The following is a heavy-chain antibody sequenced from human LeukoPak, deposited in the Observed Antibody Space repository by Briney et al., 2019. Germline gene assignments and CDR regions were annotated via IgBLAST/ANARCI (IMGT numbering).Heavy chain of an antibody. D-gene: IGHD3-22*01. CDR3: ASHKKPEEHYYDSSGPHYFDY. CDR2: IYYSGST. V-gene: IGHV4-39*07. CDR1: GGSISSSSYY. J-gene: IGHJ4*02. Sequence: PSETLSLTCTVSGGSISSSSYYWGWIRQPPGKGLEWIGSIYYSGSTYYNPSLKSRVTISVDTSKNQFSLKLSSVTAADTAVYYCASHKKPEEHYYDSSGPHYFDYWGQGTLVTVSS.